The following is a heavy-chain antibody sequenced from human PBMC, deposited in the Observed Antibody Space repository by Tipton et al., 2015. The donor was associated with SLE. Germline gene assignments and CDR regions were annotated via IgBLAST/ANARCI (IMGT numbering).Heavy chain of an antibody. CDR1: GGSISSSSYY. V-gene: IGHV4-39*07. CDR2: IYYCGGT. CDR3: AGRRHYDFWSGYPPII. J-gene: IGHJ3*02. Sequence: TLSLTCTVSGGSISSSSYYWGWIRQPPGKGLEWIGSIYYCGGTYYNPSLQSRVTISVDTSKNQFSLKLSSVTAADPAVYYCAGRRHYDFWSGYPPIIWGQGTMVTVSS. D-gene: IGHD3-3*01.